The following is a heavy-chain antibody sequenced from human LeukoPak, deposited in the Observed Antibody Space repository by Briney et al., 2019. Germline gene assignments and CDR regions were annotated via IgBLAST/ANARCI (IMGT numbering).Heavy chain of an antibody. V-gene: IGHV3-30*18. CDR3: AKDISGGDCPDY. J-gene: IGHJ4*02. D-gene: IGHD2-21*02. CDR2: ISYDGSDK. Sequence: SCKVSGYTLTELSMHWVRQAPGKGLEWVAVISYDGSDKYYADSVKGRFTISRDNSKNTLYLQMNGLRPEDTAVYYCAKDISGGDCPDYWGQGTLVTVSS. CDR1: GYTLTELS.